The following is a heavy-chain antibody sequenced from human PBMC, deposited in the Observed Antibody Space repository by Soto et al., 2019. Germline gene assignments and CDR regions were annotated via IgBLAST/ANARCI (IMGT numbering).Heavy chain of an antibody. V-gene: IGHV3-33*01. CDR1: GFTFSSYG. CDR2: IWYDGSNK. D-gene: IGHD6-19*01. Sequence: ESVGGVVQPGRSLRLSCAASGFTFSSYGMHWVRQAPGKGLEWVAVIWYDGSNKYYADSVKGRFTISRDNSKNTLYLQMNSLRAEDTAVYYCARDLEISRNIAVAGPNWYFDLWGRGTLVTVSS. CDR3: ARDLEISRNIAVAGPNWYFDL. J-gene: IGHJ2*01.